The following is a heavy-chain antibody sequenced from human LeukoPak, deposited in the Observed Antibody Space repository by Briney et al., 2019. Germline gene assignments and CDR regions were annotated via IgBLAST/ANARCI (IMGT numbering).Heavy chain of an antibody. D-gene: IGHD2-2*01. Sequence: PSETLSLTCAVYGGSFSGYYWSWIRQPPGKGLEWIGEINHSGSTNYNPSLKSRVTISVDTSKNQFSLKLSSVTAADTAVYYCARGRWGAQSPAPAPAFDYWGQGTLVTVSS. CDR3: ARGRWGAQSPAPAPAFDY. V-gene: IGHV4-34*01. J-gene: IGHJ4*02. CDR2: INHSGST. CDR1: GGSFSGYY.